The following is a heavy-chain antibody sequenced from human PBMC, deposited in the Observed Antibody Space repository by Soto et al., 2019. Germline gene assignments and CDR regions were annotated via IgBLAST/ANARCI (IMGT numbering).Heavy chain of an antibody. V-gene: IGHV4-34*01. D-gene: IGHD2-8*02. CDR3: ARDKITGLFDY. Sequence: SETLSLTCAVYGGSFSGYSWTWIRQPPGTGLEWIGEINHTGSTNYNPSLKSRVTISVDTSKNQFSLKLTSVTAADTVVDYCARDKITGLFDYWGQGTLVTFSS. CDR2: INHTGST. J-gene: IGHJ4*02. CDR1: GGSFSGYS.